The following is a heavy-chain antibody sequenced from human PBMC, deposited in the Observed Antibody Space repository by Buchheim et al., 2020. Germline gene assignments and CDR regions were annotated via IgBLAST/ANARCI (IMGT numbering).Heavy chain of an antibody. Sequence: QVQLQQWGAGLLKPSETLSLTCAVYGGSFSGYYWSWIRQPPGKGLEWIGEINHSGSTNYNPSLKSRVTLSVDTSKNQFSLKLSSVTAADTAVYYCASWIDSSSWYGTDYWGQGTL. J-gene: IGHJ4*02. CDR1: GGSFSGYY. D-gene: IGHD6-13*01. CDR2: INHSGST. V-gene: IGHV4-34*01. CDR3: ASWIDSSSWYGTDY.